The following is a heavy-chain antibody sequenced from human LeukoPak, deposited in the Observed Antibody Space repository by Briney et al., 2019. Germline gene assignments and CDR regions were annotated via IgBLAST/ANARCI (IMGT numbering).Heavy chain of an antibody. CDR2: IIPILGIA. CDR1: GGTFSSYA. J-gene: IGHJ5*02. Sequence: AASAKVSCKASGGTFSSYAISWVRQAPGQGLEWMGRIIPILGIANYAQKFQGRVTITADKSTSTAYMELSSLRSEDTAMYYCARVYCSRTSCYNWFDPWGQGTLVTVSS. D-gene: IGHD2-2*01. CDR3: ARVYCSRTSCYNWFDP. V-gene: IGHV1-69*04.